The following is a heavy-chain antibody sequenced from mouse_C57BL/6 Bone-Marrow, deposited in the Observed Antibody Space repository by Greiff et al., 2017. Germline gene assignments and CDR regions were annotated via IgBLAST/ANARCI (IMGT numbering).Heavy chain of an antibody. J-gene: IGHJ3*01. Sequence: QVQLQQPGTELVKPGASVKLSCKASGYTFTSYWMHWVKQRPGQGLEWIGNINPSNGGTNSNEKFKSKATLTVDKASSTAYMQLSSLTSEDSVVYDCAREDDYDGFAYWGQGTLVTVSA. CDR1: GYTFTSYW. CDR3: AREDDYDGFAY. CDR2: INPSNGGT. D-gene: IGHD2-4*01. V-gene: IGHV1-53*01.